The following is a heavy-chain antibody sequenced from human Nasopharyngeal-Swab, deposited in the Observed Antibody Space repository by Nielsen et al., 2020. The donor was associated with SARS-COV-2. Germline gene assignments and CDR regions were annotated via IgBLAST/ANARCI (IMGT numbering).Heavy chain of an antibody. CDR3: ATGPPVAGHNWFDP. CDR1: GGTFSSYA. Sequence: ASVKVSCKASGGTFSSYAISWVRQAPGQGLEWMGGFDPEDGETIYAQKFQGRVTMTEDTSTDTAYMELSSLRSEDTAVYYCATGPPVAGHNWFDPWGQGTLVTVSS. CDR2: FDPEDGET. J-gene: IGHJ5*02. D-gene: IGHD6-19*01. V-gene: IGHV1-24*01.